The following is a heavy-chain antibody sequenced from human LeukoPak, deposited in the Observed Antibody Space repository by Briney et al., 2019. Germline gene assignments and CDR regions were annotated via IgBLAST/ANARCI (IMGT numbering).Heavy chain of an antibody. V-gene: IGHV4-59*01. J-gene: IGHJ4*02. CDR2: FHHSGST. Sequence: SETLSLTCTVSGGPISSYYWTWIRQSPGKGLEWIGFFHHSGSTNYNPSFKSRVTISADTSNNHFSLRLTSVTAADTAVYYCAGGGGVFGGLFYFDYWGQGTLVTVSS. CDR3: AGGGGVFGGLFYFDY. D-gene: IGHD3-16*01. CDR1: GGPISSYY.